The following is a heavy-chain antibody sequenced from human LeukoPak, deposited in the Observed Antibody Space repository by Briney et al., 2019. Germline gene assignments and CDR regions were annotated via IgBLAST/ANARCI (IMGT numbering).Heavy chain of an antibody. CDR1: GFTFSSYG. J-gene: IGHJ4*02. CDR3: AKDPLQYGSGSYYFDY. CDR2: IWYDGNNE. D-gene: IGHD3-10*01. V-gene: IGHV3-30*02. Sequence: GGSLRLSCAASGFTFSSYGMHWVRQAPGKGLEWMAFIWYDGNNEYYSDSVKGRFTISRDSSKNTLYLQMNSLRAEDTAVYYCAKDPLQYGSGSYYFDYWGQGTLVTVSS.